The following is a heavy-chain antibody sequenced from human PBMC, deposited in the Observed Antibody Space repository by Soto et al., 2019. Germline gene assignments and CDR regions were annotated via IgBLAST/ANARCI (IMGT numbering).Heavy chain of an antibody. D-gene: IGHD6-19*01. CDR1: GYAFTDYY. CDR3: ARDQSPSSGWPGMDV. Sequence: ASVKVSCKASGYAFTDYYMHWVRQAPGQGLEWMGWINANSGGTNYAQKFQGRVTMTRDTSISTAYMELNRLRSDDTAVYYCARDQSPSSGWPGMDVWGQGTTVTVPS. V-gene: IGHV1-2*02. CDR2: INANSGGT. J-gene: IGHJ6*02.